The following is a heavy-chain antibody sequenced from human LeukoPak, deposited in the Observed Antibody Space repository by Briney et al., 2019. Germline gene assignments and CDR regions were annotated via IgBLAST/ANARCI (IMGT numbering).Heavy chain of an antibody. J-gene: IGHJ4*02. CDR3: ARFPGDGYNPFDY. CDR1: GGSISSGGYS. D-gene: IGHD5-24*01. Sequence: SQTLSLTCAVSGGSISSGGYSWSWIRQPPGKGLEWIGYIYYSGSTNYNPSLKSRVTISVDTSKNQFSLKLSSVTAADTAVYYCARFPGDGYNPFDYWGQGTLVTVSS. CDR2: IYYSGST. V-gene: IGHV4-30-4*07.